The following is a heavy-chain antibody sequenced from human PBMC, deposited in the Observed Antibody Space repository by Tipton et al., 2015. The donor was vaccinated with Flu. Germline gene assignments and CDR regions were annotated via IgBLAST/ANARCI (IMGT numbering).Heavy chain of an antibody. CDR3: AKEGSYNILTNYYNKGVDP. V-gene: IGHV4-39*07. CDR1: GGSISSYTYY. CDR2: IYYSGTT. J-gene: IGHJ5*02. D-gene: IGHD3-9*01. Sequence: TLSLICTVSGGSISSYTYYWGWFRQSPGTGLEWIGSIYYSGTTYYNPSLKSRVIMSIDTSKNQFSLKVTSVTAADTAVYYCAKEGSYNILTNYYNKGVDPWGQGTLVIVSS.